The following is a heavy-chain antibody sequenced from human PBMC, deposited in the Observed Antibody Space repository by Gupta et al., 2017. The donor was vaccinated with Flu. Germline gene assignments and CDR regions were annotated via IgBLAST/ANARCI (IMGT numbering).Heavy chain of an antibody. J-gene: IGHJ4*02. CDR2: IKSKTDGGTT. D-gene: IGHD6-13*01. Sequence: EVQLVESGGGLVKPGGSLRLSCAASGFTFSNAWMSWVRQAPGKGLEWVGRIKSKTDGGTTDYAAPVKGRFTISRDDSKNTLYLQMNSLKTEDTAVYYCTTGRQAVIAAAGYPGVYYFDYWGQGTLVTVSS. CDR3: TTGRQAVIAAAGYPGVYYFDY. CDR1: GFTFSNAW. V-gene: IGHV3-15*01.